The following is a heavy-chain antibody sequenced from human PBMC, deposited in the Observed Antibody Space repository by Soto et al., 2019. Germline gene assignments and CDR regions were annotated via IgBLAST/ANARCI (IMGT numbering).Heavy chain of an antibody. D-gene: IGHD6-13*01. V-gene: IGHV4-34*01. CDR3: ARGGPRSVYSSSYLFY. J-gene: IGHJ4*02. CDR1: GGSFSGYY. CDR2: INHSGGT. Sequence: PSETLSLTCAVYGGSFSGYYWSWIRQPPGKGLEWIGEINHSGGTNYNPSLKSRVTISVDTSKNQFSLKLSSVTAADTAVYYCARGGPRSVYSSSYLFYWGQGTLVTVSS.